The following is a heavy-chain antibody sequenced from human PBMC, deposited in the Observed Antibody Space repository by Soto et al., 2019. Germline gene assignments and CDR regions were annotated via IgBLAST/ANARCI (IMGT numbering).Heavy chain of an antibody. D-gene: IGHD4-17*01. CDR3: AKALPGYGGNSGFDY. CDR1: GFTFSSYG. J-gene: IGHJ4*02. CDR2: ISYDGSNK. V-gene: IGHV3-30*18. Sequence: QVQLVESGGGVVQPGRSLRLSCAASGFTFSSYGMHWVRQAPGKGLEWVAVISYDGSNKYSADSVKGRFTISRDNSKNTLYLQMNSLRAEDTAGYYCAKALPGYGGNSGFDYWGQGTLVTVCS.